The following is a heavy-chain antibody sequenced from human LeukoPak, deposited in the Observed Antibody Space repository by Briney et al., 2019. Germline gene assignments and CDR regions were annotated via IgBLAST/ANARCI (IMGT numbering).Heavy chain of an antibody. Sequence: ASVKVSCKASGYTFTGYYMHWVRQAPGQGLEWMGWINPNSGGTNYAQKFQGRATMTRDTSISTAYMELSRLRSDDTAVYYCARGASNYDILTGLCDYWGQGTLVTVSS. D-gene: IGHD3-9*01. CDR3: ARGASNYDILTGLCDY. CDR2: INPNSGGT. V-gene: IGHV1-2*02. J-gene: IGHJ4*02. CDR1: GYTFTGYY.